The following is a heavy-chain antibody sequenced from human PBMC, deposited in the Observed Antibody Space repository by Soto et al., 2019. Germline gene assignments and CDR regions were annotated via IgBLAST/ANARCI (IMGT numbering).Heavy chain of an antibody. V-gene: IGHV1-69*08. CDR2: IIPLVGTT. D-gene: IGHD3-10*01. CDR3: ATSYSGSGSYYRIEYYFDY. J-gene: IGHJ4*02. CDR1: GGTFSRYS. Sequence: QVQLVQSGAELKKPGSSVKVSCKASGGTFSRYSFTWVRQAPGQGLEWMGRIIPLVGTTNYVQKFQGRVTLTADRFTSTAYMELSSLRSEDTAVYYCATSYSGSGSYYRIEYYFDYWGQGSLVTVSS.